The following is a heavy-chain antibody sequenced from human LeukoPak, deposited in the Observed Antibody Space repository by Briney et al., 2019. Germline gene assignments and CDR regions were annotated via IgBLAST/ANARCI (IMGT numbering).Heavy chain of an antibody. J-gene: IGHJ4*02. CDR3: AKGGYSYDLLGY. D-gene: IGHD5-18*01. CDR2: ISGSGGST. Sequence: QPGGSLRLSCAASRFTFSSYAMSWVRQAPGKGLEWVSAISGSGGSTYYADSVKGRFTISRDNSKNTLYLQMNSLRAEDTAVYYCAKGGYSYDLLGYWGQGTLVTVSS. V-gene: IGHV3-23*01. CDR1: RFTFSSYA.